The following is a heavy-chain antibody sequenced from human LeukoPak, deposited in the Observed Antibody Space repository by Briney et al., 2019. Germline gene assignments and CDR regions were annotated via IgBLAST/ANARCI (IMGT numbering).Heavy chain of an antibody. Sequence: ASVNVSCKTSGYTFTSYGISWVRQAPGQGLEWMGWISAYNGNTNYAQKLQGRVTMTTDTSTSTAYMELRSLRSDDTAVYYCARDPHPFSIQGAEYFQHWGQGTLVTVSS. D-gene: IGHD3-3*02. CDR3: ARDPHPFSIQGAEYFQH. CDR1: GYTFTSYG. J-gene: IGHJ1*01. V-gene: IGHV1-18*01. CDR2: ISAYNGNT.